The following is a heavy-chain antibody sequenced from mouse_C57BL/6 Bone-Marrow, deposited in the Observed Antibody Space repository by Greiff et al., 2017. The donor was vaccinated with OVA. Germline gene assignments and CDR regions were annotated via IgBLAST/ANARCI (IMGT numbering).Heavy chain of an antibody. CDR1: GYTFTSYW. V-gene: IGHV1-50*01. Sequence: QVQLQQPGAELVKPGASVKLSCKASGYTFTSYWMQWVKQRPGQGLEWIGEIDPSDSYTNYNQKFKGKATLTVDTSSSTAYMQLSSLTSEDSAVYYCAFYYDYDGFAYWGQGTLVTVSA. CDR2: IDPSDSYT. J-gene: IGHJ3*01. D-gene: IGHD2-4*01. CDR3: AFYYDYDGFAY.